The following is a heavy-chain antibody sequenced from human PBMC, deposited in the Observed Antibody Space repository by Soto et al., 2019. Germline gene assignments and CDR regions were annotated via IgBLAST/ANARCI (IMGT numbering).Heavy chain of an antibody. CDR2: IYYSGRT. CDR3: ARDLWGYCGTDCYPLDV. Sequence: PSETLSLTCTVSGGSISSYYWSWIRQPPRKGLEWIGYIYYSGRTNYNPSLKSRVTMSVDTSKNQFSLKLSSVTAADTAVYYCARDLWGYCGTDCYPLDVWGQGTTVTVSS. D-gene: IGHD2-21*02. CDR1: GGSISSYY. V-gene: IGHV4-59*01. J-gene: IGHJ6*02.